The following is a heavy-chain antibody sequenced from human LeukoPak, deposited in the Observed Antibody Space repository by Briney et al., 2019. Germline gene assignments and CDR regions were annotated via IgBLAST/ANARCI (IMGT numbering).Heavy chain of an antibody. CDR1: GFTFSSYS. V-gene: IGHV3-48*01. CDR2: ISSSSSTI. CDR3: ARVHEYDYVWGSYRSAPDY. Sequence: GSLRLSCAASGFTFSSYSMNWVRQAPGKGLEWVSYISSSSSTIYYADSVKGRFTISRDNAKNSLYLQMNSLRAEDTAVYYCARVHEYDYVWGSYRSAPDYWGQGTLVTVSS. J-gene: IGHJ4*02. D-gene: IGHD3-16*02.